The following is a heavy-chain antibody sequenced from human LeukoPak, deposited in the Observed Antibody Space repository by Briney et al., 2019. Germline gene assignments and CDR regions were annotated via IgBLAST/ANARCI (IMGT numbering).Heavy chain of an antibody. CDR1: GGTFSSYA. V-gene: IGHV1-69*13. CDR3: ARDCSGGSCPVPYFDY. Sequence: SVKVSCKASGGTFSSYAISWVRQAPGQGLEWMGGIIPIFDTANYAQKFQGRVTITADESTSTAYMELSSLRSEDTAVYYCARDCSGGSCPVPYFDYWGQGTLVTVSS. D-gene: IGHD2-15*01. J-gene: IGHJ4*02. CDR2: IIPIFDTA.